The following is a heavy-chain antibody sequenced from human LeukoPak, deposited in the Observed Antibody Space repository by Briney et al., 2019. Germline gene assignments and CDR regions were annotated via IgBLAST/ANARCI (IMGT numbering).Heavy chain of an antibody. V-gene: IGHV4-61*02. J-gene: IGHJ4*02. CDR2: IYTSGST. Sequence: PSETLSLTCTVSGGSINSGSYFWSWIRQPAGKGLEWIGRIYTSGSTNYNPSLKSRVTISVDTSKNQFPLKLSSVTAADTAVYYCASGGLQFSYWGQGTLVTVSS. D-gene: IGHD5-24*01. CDR1: GGSINSGSYF. CDR3: ASGGLQFSY.